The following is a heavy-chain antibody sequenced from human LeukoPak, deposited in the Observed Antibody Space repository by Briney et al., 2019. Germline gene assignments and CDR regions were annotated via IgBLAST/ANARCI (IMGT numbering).Heavy chain of an antibody. D-gene: IGHD4-17*01. CDR1: GLTFSSYG. J-gene: IGHJ4*02. CDR3: ATQRDYGDFSFDY. Sequence: GGSLRLSCAASGLTFSSYGMHWVRQAPGKGPEWMAVISYDGSYKYYADSVKGRFTISRDNSKNTLYLQMNSLRIDDTAVYYCATQRDYGDFSFDYWGQGTLVTVSS. CDR2: ISYDGSYK. V-gene: IGHV3-30*03.